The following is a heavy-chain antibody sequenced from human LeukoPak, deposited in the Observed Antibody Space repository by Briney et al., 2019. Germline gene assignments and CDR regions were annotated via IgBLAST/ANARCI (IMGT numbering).Heavy chain of an antibody. CDR3: ARETPVAGANGDFYGMDV. CDR1: GFTFSSFG. D-gene: IGHD6-19*01. J-gene: IGHJ6*02. Sequence: GGSLRLSCAASGFTFSSFGMHWVRQATGKGLEWVSSVDTAGDPYYASSVKGRFTMSRENAKNSLYLQLNSLTDGDTAVYYCARETPVAGANGDFYGMDVWGQGTTVTVSS. CDR2: VDTAGDP. V-gene: IGHV3-13*05.